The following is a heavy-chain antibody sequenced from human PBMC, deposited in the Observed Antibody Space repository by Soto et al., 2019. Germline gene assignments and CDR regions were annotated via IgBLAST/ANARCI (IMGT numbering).Heavy chain of an antibody. V-gene: IGHV1-18*01. D-gene: IGHD6-6*01. CDR1: GYDFTTYG. Sequence: QVLLVQSGAEVKKPGASVKVSCKGSGYDFTTYGITWVRQAPGQGLEWMAWISAHNGNTDYAQKLQGRVTVTRDTSTSTAYMELRRLRSDDTAMDYCERGRDGDYWGQGALVTVSS. J-gene: IGHJ4*02. CDR2: ISAHNGNT. CDR3: ERGRDGDY.